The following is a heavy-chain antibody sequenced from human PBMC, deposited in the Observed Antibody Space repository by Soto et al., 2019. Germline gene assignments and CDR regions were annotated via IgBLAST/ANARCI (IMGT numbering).Heavy chain of an antibody. Sequence: PSETLSLTCSVSGGSISSGGYYWSWIRQHPGKGLEYIGYIYYRGSTYYNPSLKSRVTISLDTSKNQFSLRLSSVTAADTAVYYCVRDGTKTLRDWFDPWGQGISVTVSS. J-gene: IGHJ5*02. CDR3: VRDGTKTLRDWFDP. D-gene: IGHD1-1*01. V-gene: IGHV4-31*03. CDR2: IYYRGST. CDR1: GGSISSGGYY.